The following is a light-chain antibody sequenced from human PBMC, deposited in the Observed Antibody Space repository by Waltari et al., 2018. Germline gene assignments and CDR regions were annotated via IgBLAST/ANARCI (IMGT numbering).Light chain of an antibody. CDR3: AAWDDSRNGWV. CDR1: DSNIARNS. CDR2: RNN. V-gene: IGLV1-44*01. J-gene: IGLJ6*01. Sequence: QSVLTQPPSASGTPGQTVTISCSGGDSNIARNSVNWYQKFPGAAPKLLIFRNNQRPSGVPDRFSGSKSGTSASLAISGLQSEDESDYFCAAWDDSRNGWVFGKGTRVAVL.